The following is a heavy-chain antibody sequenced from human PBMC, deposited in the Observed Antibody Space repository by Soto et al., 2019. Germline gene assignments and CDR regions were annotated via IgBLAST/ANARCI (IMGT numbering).Heavy chain of an antibody. Sequence: ASVKVSCKASGYTFTSYAMHWVRQAPGQRLDWLGWINVGIVNKKFSQNFQGRVTITRDTSASTAYMELSSLRFEDTVLYYCARAKDRYSSSWYAYYWGQGTLVTVSS. CDR1: GYTFTSYA. V-gene: IGHV1-3*01. CDR3: ARAKDRYSSSWYAYY. CDR2: INVGIVNK. D-gene: IGHD6-13*01. J-gene: IGHJ4*02.